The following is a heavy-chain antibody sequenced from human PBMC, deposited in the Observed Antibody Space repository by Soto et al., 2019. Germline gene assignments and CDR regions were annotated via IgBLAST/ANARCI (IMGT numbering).Heavy chain of an antibody. Sequence: QVQLVQSGAEVKKPGSSVKVSCKASGGTFSSYTISWVRQAPGQGLEWMGRIIPILGIANYAQKFQGRVTITADKSTSTAYMELGSLGSEDTAVYYCATLWFGGGGGMDVWGQGTTVTVSS. D-gene: IGHD3-10*01. CDR1: GGTFSSYT. CDR3: ATLWFGGGGGMDV. CDR2: IIPILGIA. J-gene: IGHJ6*02. V-gene: IGHV1-69*02.